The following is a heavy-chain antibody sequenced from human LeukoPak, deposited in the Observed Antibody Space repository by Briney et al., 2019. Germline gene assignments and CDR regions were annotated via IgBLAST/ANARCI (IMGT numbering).Heavy chain of an antibody. J-gene: IGHJ4*02. CDR1: GGSFSGYY. V-gene: IGHV4-34*01. Sequence: PSETLSLTCADYGGSFSGYYWSWIRQPPGKGLEWIGEINHSGSTNYNPSLKSRVTISVDTSKNQFSLKLSSVTAADTAVYYCARGVSSTSLDYWGQGTLVTVSS. D-gene: IGHD2-2*01. CDR2: INHSGST. CDR3: ARGVSSTSLDY.